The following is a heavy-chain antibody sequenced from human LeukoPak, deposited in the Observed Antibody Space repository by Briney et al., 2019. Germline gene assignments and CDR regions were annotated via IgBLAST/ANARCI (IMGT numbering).Heavy chain of an antibody. D-gene: IGHD3-9*01. Sequence: GGSLRLSCAASGFTFSSYSMNWVRQAPGKGLEWVSSISSSSSYIYYADSVKGRFTISRDNSKNTLYLQMNSLRAEDTAVYYCASGYDILTGYWLFDYWGQGTQVTVSS. CDR2: ISSSSSYI. J-gene: IGHJ4*02. V-gene: IGHV3-21*01. CDR1: GFTFSSYS. CDR3: ASGYDILTGYWLFDY.